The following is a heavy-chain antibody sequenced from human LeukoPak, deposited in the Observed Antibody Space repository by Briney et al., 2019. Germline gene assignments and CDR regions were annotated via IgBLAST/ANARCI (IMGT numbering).Heavy chain of an antibody. D-gene: IGHD4-17*01. Sequence: GGSLRLSCAASGFTFSGYWMHWVRQAPGKGLVWVSRINSDGSSTSYADSVKGRFAISRDNAKNTLYLQMNSLRAEDTAVYYCAVPTTTETTDYFDYWGQGTLVTVSS. CDR2: INSDGSST. CDR1: GFTFSGYW. J-gene: IGHJ4*02. CDR3: AVPTTTETTDYFDY. V-gene: IGHV3-74*01.